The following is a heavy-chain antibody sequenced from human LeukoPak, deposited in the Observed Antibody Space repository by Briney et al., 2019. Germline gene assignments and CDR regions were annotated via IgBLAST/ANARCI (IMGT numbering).Heavy chain of an antibody. Sequence: GGSLRLSCAASGFTFSNYGMHWVRQAPGKGLEWVAAIWYDGSNKYYGDSVKGRFTISRDNAKNSLFLQMNSLRAEDTGIYYCARDRGNSAYGAWFDSWGQGTLVTVSS. V-gene: IGHV3-33*01. CDR3: ARDRGNSAYGAWFDS. J-gene: IGHJ5*01. CDR2: IWYDGSNK. CDR1: GFTFSNYG. D-gene: IGHD5-12*01.